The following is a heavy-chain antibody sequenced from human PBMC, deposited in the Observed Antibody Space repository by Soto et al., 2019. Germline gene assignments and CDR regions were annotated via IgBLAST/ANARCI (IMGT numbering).Heavy chain of an antibody. J-gene: IGHJ6*02. D-gene: IGHD2-21*02. Sequence: EVQLVESGGGLIQPGGSLRLSCAASGFTVSSNYMSWVRQAPGKGLEWVSVIYSGGSTYYADSVKGRFTISRDNSKNTLYLHMNSLRAEDTAVYYCASTAIFPRNYYYGMDVWGQGTTVTVSS. V-gene: IGHV3-53*01. CDR3: ASTAIFPRNYYYGMDV. CDR2: IYSGGST. CDR1: GFTVSSNY.